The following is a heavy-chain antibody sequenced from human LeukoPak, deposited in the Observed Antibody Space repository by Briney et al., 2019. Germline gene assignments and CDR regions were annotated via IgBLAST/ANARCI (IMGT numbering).Heavy chain of an antibody. CDR2: IYYSEST. CDR3: ARNLQPDY. V-gene: IGHV4-59*01. D-gene: IGHD5-18*01. J-gene: IGHJ4*02. CDR1: GVSISSYY. Sequence: PSETLSLTCTVSGVSISSYYWSWIRQPPGKGLEWIGYIYYSESTNSNPSLKSRVTKSVDTSKNQFSQKLSSVTTADTAVYYCARNLQPDYWGQGTLVTVSS.